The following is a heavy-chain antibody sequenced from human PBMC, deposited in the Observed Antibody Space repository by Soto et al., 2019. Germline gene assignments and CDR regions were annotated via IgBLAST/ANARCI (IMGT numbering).Heavy chain of an antibody. V-gene: IGHV3-30*03. D-gene: IGHD3-16*01. CDR2: ISYDGSNK. J-gene: IGHJ4*02. CDR3: AQSLTNGGVFDY. CDR1: GFTFSSYG. Sequence: QVQLVESGGGVVQPGRSLRLSCAASGFTFSSYGMHWVRQAPGKGLEWVAVISYDGSNKYYADSVKGRFTISRDNSKNTLYLQMNSLRAEDTAVYYCAQSLTNGGVFDYWGQGTLDTVSS.